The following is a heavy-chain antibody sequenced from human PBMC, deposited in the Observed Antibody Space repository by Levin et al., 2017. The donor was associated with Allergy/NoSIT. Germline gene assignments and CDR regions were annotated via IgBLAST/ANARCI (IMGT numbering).Heavy chain of an antibody. J-gene: IGHJ4*02. CDR1: GFTFSNYA. V-gene: IGHV3-23*01. D-gene: IGHD6-6*01. CDR3: ANARWSSSCGVGFDN. CDR2: INGGGSNT. Sequence: GGSLRLSCAASGFTFSNYALSWVRQAPGKGPAWVSSINGGGSNTYYADSVMGRFTLSRDNSKNTLFLQISSLRAEDTAVYYFANARWSSSCGVGFDNWGQGTLVTVPS.